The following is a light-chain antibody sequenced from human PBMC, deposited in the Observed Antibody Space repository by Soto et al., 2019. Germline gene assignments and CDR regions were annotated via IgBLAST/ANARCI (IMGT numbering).Light chain of an antibody. CDR2: KSS. Sequence: DIQMTQSPSTLSASVGDRVTTTCRASQSISSWLAWYQQKPGKAPKILIYKSSSLESGVPSRFSGSGSGTEFSLTISSLQPDEFATYYCQHYNSYPWTFGQGTKVEIK. V-gene: IGKV1-5*03. J-gene: IGKJ1*01. CDR1: QSISSW. CDR3: QHYNSYPWT.